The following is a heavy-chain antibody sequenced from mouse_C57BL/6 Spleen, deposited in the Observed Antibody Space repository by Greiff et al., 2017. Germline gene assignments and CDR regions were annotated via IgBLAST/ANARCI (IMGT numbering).Heavy chain of an antibody. CDR3: ARRGSSSWFAY. CDR1: GYTFTGYW. D-gene: IGHD1-1*01. Sequence: QVRLQQSGAELMKPGASVKLSCKATGYTFTGYWIEWVKQRPGHGLEWIGEILPGSGSTNYNEKFKGKATFTADTSSNTAYMQLSSLTTEDSAIYDCARRGSSSWFAYWGQGTLVTVAA. J-gene: IGHJ3*01. V-gene: IGHV1-9*01. CDR2: ILPGSGST.